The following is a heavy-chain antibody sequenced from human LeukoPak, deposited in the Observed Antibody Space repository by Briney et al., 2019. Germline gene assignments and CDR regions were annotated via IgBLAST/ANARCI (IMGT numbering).Heavy chain of an antibody. CDR3: ARERPYYYYYMDV. CDR1: GFTFNNAW. Sequence: PGGSQRLSCAASGFTFNNAWMSWVRQAPGKGLEWVGRIKSKADGGTTDHAAPVKGRFSISRDDSKSTLYLQMNSLRAEDTAVYYCARERPYYYYYMDVWGKGTTVTVSS. CDR2: IKSKADGGTT. J-gene: IGHJ6*03. V-gene: IGHV3-15*01.